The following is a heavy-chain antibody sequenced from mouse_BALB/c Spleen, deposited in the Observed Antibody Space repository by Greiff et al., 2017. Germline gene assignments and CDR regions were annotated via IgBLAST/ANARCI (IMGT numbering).Heavy chain of an antibody. CDR3: ARNWDYDYDGRGFAY. J-gene: IGHJ3*01. V-gene: IGHV2-2*02. D-gene: IGHD2-4*01. CDR1: GFSLTSYG. CDR2: IWSGGST. Sequence: QVQLKQSGPGLVQPSQSLSITCTVSGFSLTSYGVHWVRQSPGKGLEWLGVIWSGGSTDYNAAFISRLSISKDNSKSQVFFKMNSLQANDTAIYYCARNWDYDYDGRGFAYWGQGTLVTVSA.